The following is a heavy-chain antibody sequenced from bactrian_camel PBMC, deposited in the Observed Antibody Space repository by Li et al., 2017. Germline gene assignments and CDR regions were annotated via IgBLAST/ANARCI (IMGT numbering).Heavy chain of an antibody. J-gene: IGHJ4*01. V-gene: IGHV3S53*01. CDR2: IADDGTT. Sequence: VQLVESGGGSAQAGGSLRLSCAVSGYRGGYCMGWFRQAPGKPREGVAAIADDGTTTYADPVKGRFTISKGNGKNTLDLEMVNLKPEDTAMYYCAADWSSGGVCFNYWDFGDHGQGTQVTVS. D-gene: IGHD1*01. CDR1: GYRGGYC.